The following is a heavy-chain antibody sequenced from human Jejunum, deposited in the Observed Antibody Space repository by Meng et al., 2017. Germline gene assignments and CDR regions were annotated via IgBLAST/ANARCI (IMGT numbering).Heavy chain of an antibody. D-gene: IGHD3-10*01. J-gene: IGHJ4*02. CDR1: GFTFSSYS. V-gene: IGHV3-21*01. Sequence: EVQLVESGGGLVKPGGSLRLSFAASGFTFSSYSMNWVRQATGKGLEWVSSISSSSSYIYYADSVKGRFTISRDNAKNSLYLQMNSLRAEDTAVYYCARDHKYYYGSGSYYPTGYWGQGTLVTVSS. CDR3: ARDHKYYYGSGSYYPTGY. CDR2: ISSSSSYI.